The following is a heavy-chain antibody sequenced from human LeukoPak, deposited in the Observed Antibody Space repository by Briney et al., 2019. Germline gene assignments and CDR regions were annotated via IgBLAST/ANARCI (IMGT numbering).Heavy chain of an antibody. D-gene: IGHD2-2*02. CDR2: INHSGST. CDR1: GGSFSGYY. Sequence: SETLSLTCAVYGGSFSGYYWSWIRQPPGKGLEWIGEINHSGSTNYNPSLKSRVTISVDTSKNQFSLKLSSVTAADTAVYYCAREPLYCSSTSCYRDYWGQGTLVTVSS. V-gene: IGHV4-34*01. CDR3: AREPLYCSSTSCYRDY. J-gene: IGHJ4*02.